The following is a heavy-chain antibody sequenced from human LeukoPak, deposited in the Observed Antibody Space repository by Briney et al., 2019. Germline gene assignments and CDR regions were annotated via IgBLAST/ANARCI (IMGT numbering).Heavy chain of an antibody. CDR3: ARDGSGWSSDY. CDR2: VKHDGSEK. Sequence: GGSLRLSCAAASGFTFSTYWMSWVRQAPGKGLEWVANVKHDGSEKSYVDSVKGRFTISRDNAKNSLYLQMNSLRAEDTAVYYCARDGSGWSSDYWGQGTLVTVSS. D-gene: IGHD6-19*01. CDR1: GFTFSTYW. J-gene: IGHJ4*02. V-gene: IGHV3-7*01.